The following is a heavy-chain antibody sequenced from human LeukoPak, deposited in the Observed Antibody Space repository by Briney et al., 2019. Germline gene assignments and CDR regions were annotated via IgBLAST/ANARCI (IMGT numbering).Heavy chain of an antibody. Sequence: PSETLSLTCTVSGASISNNYWGWIRQPAGKGLEWIGRVFPNGNTHFSPSLKSRVSISVDTSKSQFSLGLNSVTAADTAVYYCARDLVVAVSGYNWFDPWGQGTLVTVSS. CDR3: ARDLVVAVSGYNWFDP. CDR1: GASISNNY. J-gene: IGHJ5*02. V-gene: IGHV4-4*07. D-gene: IGHD2-15*01. CDR2: VFPNGNT.